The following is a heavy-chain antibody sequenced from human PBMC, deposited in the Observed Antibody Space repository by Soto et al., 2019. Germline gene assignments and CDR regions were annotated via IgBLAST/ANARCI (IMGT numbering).Heavy chain of an antibody. CDR2: MNPNSGNT. J-gene: IGHJ4*02. Sequence: ASVKVSCKASGYTFTSYDINWVRQATGQGLEWMGWMNPNSGNTGYAQKFQGRVTMTRNTSISTAYMELSSLRSEDTAVHYCARSSYRPGYCSGGSCPGFCDYWGQGTLVTVSS. V-gene: IGHV1-8*01. D-gene: IGHD2-15*01. CDR1: GYTFTSYD. CDR3: ARSSYRPGYCSGGSCPGFCDY.